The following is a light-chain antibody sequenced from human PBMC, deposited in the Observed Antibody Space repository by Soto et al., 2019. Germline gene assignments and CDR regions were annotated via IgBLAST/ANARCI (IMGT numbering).Light chain of an antibody. CDR3: HQSFSPPRT. V-gene: IGKV1-39*01. CDR2: AAS. J-gene: IGKJ1*01. Sequence: DIQMTQSPSSLSASVGDRVTITCRASEAISSYLNWYQVKPGTAPKLLIYAASILQSGVPPRFSGSGSGKDFTLTIAGLQPDDFATYYCHQSFSPPRTFGQGTKVDIK. CDR1: EAISSY.